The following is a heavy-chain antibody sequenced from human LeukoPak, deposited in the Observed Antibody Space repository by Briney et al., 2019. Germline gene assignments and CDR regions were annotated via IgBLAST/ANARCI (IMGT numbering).Heavy chain of an antibody. CDR2: INPNSGGT. Sequence: AASVKVSCTASGYTFTGYYMHWVRQAPGQGLEWMGWINPNSGGTNYAQKFQGWVTMTRDTSISTAYMELSRLRSDDTAVYYCARDFDVYGMDVWGQGTTVTVSS. D-gene: IGHD3-9*01. V-gene: IGHV1-2*04. CDR1: GYTFTGYY. J-gene: IGHJ6*02. CDR3: ARDFDVYGMDV.